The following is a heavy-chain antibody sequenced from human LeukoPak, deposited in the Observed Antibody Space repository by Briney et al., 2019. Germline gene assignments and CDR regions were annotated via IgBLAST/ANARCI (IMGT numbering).Heavy chain of an antibody. CDR3: ALLAVASDFDY. D-gene: IGHD6-19*01. CDR2: IGSSGTTI. J-gene: IGHJ4*02. CDR1: GFTVSSNY. Sequence: GGSLRLSCAASGFTVSSNYMNWVRQAPGKGLEWVSNIGSSGTTIYYADSVKGRFSISRDNAKNSLYLQMNSLRVEDTAVYYCALLAVASDFDYWGQGALVTVSS. V-gene: IGHV3-48*03.